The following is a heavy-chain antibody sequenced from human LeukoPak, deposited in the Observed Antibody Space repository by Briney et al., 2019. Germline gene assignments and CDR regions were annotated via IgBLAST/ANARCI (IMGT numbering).Heavy chain of an antibody. D-gene: IGHD1-1*01. CDR2: IIPIFGTA. J-gene: IGHJ6*04. CDR1: GGTFSSYA. Sequence: ASVKVSCKASGGTFSSYAISWVRQAPGQGLEWMGGIIPIFGTANYAQKFQGRVTITADDSTSTAYMELSSLRSEDTAVYYCASPQEYTPYYYYGMDVWGKGTTVTVSS. V-gene: IGHV1-69*01. CDR3: ASPQEYTPYYYYGMDV.